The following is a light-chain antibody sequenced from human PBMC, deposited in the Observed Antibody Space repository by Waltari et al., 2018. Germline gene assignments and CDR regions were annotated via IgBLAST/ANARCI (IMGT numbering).Light chain of an antibody. CDR3: QSFDSSLTRYV. Sequence: QSELTQPPSVSGAPGQRVTITRTGSSSNIGADYAVHWYKQLPGTAPKRLIYGSCNRPSGVPDRFAGSKSGTSASLASTGLQAEDEADYYCQSFDSSLTRYVFGTGTKVTVL. CDR1: SSNIGADYA. J-gene: IGLJ1*01. CDR2: GSC. V-gene: IGLV1-40*01.